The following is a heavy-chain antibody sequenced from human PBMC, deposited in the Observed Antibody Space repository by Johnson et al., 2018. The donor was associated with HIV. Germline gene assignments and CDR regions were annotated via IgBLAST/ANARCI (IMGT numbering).Heavy chain of an antibody. CDR1: GFTVSSNY. CDR2: ISGSGGST. Sequence: VQLVESGGGVVQPGGSLRLSCAASGFTVSSNYMSWVRQAPGKGLEWVSAISGSGGSTYYADSVKGRFTISRDNAKNSLYLQMNSLRAEDTALYYCARGGGSYYSGAFDIWGQGTMVTVSS. J-gene: IGHJ3*02. D-gene: IGHD1-26*01. V-gene: IGHV3-23*04. CDR3: ARGGGSYYSGAFDI.